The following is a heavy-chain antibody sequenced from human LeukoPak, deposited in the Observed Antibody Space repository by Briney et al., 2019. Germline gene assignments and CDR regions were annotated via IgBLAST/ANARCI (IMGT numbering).Heavy chain of an antibody. Sequence: GGSLRLSCAASGFTFSSYNMNWVRQAPGKGLEWVSSISSSSNYIYYAVSVKGRFTVSRDNAKSSLYLQMNSLRAEDTAVYYCAKASSFDYWGQGTLVTVSS. CDR3: AKASSFDY. CDR1: GFTFSSYN. V-gene: IGHV3-21*01. CDR2: ISSSSNYI. J-gene: IGHJ4*02.